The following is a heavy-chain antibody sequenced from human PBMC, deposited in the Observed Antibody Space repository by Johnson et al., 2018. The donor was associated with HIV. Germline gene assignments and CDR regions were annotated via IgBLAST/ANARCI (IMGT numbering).Heavy chain of an antibody. CDR1: GFTFDDYA. CDR3: AKARVGARGGAFDI. Sequence: QVQLVESGGGVVQPGGSLRLSCAASGFTFDDYAMHWVRQAPGKGLEWVSGITNSGSATDYADSVKGRFTISRDNSKNTLYLQMNSLRAEDTAVYYCAKARVGARGGAFDIWGQGTMVTVSS. CDR2: ITNSGSAT. V-gene: IGHV3-NL1*01. D-gene: IGHD1-26*01. J-gene: IGHJ3*02.